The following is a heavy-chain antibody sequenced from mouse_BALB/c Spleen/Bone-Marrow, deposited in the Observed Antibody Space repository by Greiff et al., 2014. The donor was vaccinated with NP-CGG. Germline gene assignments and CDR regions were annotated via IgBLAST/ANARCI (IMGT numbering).Heavy chain of an antibody. D-gene: IGHD2-4*01. CDR3: ARHAYYDQTEVSFVY. CDR1: GFSFNSYG. V-gene: IGHV5-9-2*01. CDR2: ISGGGSYT. J-gene: IGHJ3*01. Sequence: EVQVVESGGGLVKSGGSLKLSCAASGFSFNSYGMSWVRQTPEKRLEWVATISGGGSYTFYPDSVKGRFTISRDNAKNNLYLQLSRLRSEDTALYYCARHAYYDQTEVSFVYWGQGTLVTVSA.